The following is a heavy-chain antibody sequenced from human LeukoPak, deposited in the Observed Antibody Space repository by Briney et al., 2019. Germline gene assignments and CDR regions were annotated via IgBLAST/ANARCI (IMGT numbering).Heavy chain of an antibody. V-gene: IGHV1-69*04. D-gene: IGHD2-2*01. J-gene: IGHJ6*02. CDR1: GGTFSSYA. CDR2: IIPIFGIA. Sequence: SVKVSCKASGGTFSSYAISWVRQAPGQGLEWMGRIIPIFGIANYAQKFQGRGTITADKSTSTAYMELSSLRSEDTAVYYCASLLGYCSSTSCYGNSYYYYGMDVWGQGTTVTVSS. CDR3: ASLLGYCSSTSCYGNSYYYYGMDV.